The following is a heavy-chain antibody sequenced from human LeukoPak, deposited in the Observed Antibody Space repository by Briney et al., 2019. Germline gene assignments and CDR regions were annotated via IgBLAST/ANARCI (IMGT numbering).Heavy chain of an antibody. Sequence: VASVTVSCKASGYTFTIYDINWVRQAPGQGLEWMGWMNPNSGNTGYAQKFQGRVTMTRNTSISTAYMELSSLRSEDTAVYYCARGLLWPTRAVDYWGQGTLVTVSS. CDR1: GYTFTIYD. V-gene: IGHV1-8*01. CDR3: ARGLLWPTRAVDY. D-gene: IGHD3-10*01. CDR2: MNPNSGNT. J-gene: IGHJ4*02.